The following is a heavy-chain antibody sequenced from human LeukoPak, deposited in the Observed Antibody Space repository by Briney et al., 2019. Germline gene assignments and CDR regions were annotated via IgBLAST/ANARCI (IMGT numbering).Heavy chain of an antibody. J-gene: IGHJ4*02. V-gene: IGHV1-3*04. CDR3: ARASVDTDTIDY. CDR2: INTGNGNT. D-gene: IGHD5-18*01. Sequence: GESLKISCKGSGYSFTSYWIGWVRQAPRQSPEWMGWINTGNGNTKSSQKFQDRVTLTRDTSASTGYMELSSLRSEDTAVYYCARASVDTDTIDYWGQGTLVTVSS. CDR1: GYSFTSYW.